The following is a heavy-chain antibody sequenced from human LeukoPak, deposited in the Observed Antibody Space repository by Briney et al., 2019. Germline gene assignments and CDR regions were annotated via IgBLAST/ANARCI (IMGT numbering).Heavy chain of an antibody. CDR2: IDPSDSYT. Sequence: PGESLKISCKGSGYSFTSYWISWVRQMPGKGLEWMGRIDPSDSYTNYSPSFQGHVTISADKSISTAYLQWSSLKASDTAMYYCARTVDTAMASDCWGQGTLVTVSS. CDR1: GYSFTSYW. V-gene: IGHV5-10-1*01. D-gene: IGHD5-18*01. CDR3: ARTVDTAMASDC. J-gene: IGHJ4*02.